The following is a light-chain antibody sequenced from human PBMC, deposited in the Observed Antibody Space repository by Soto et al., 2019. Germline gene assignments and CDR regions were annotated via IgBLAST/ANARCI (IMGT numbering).Light chain of an antibody. V-gene: IGKV1-39*01. Sequence: DIHTTHLQSSLPASVGDSVTITCXASQTIGNYLNWYQQRPGKAPNLLISAASTLQSGVPSRFSGSGSGTDFTLTITSLQPEDFATYYCQQSYNTPRTFGQGTKVDIK. CDR1: QTIGNY. J-gene: IGKJ1*01. CDR2: AAS. CDR3: QQSYNTPRT.